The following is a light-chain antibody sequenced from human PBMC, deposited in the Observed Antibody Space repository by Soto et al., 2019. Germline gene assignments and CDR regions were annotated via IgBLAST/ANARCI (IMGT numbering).Light chain of an antibody. CDR1: QSVSSN. Sequence: EIVMTQSPATLSVSPGERATLSCRASQSVSSNLAWYQQKPGQAPRLLIYGASTRASGIPARFSGSGSGTDFTLTISSLQSEDFAVYYCQQRSNWPPTWTFGQGTKVDIK. CDR3: QQRSNWPPTWT. CDR2: GAS. V-gene: IGKV3-15*01. J-gene: IGKJ1*01.